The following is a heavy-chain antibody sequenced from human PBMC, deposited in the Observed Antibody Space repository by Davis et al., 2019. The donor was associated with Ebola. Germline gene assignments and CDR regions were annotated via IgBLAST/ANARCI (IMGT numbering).Heavy chain of an antibody. CDR3: AKDPGALYYDFWSGYNDY. CDR2: IRGSGGST. Sequence: GGSLRLSCAASGFTFSSYAMSWVRQAPGKGLEWVSAIRGSGGSTYYADSVKGRFTISRDNSKNTLYLQMNSLRAEDTAVYYCAKDPGALYYDFWSGYNDYWGQGTLVTVSS. J-gene: IGHJ4*02. V-gene: IGHV3-23*01. CDR1: GFTFSSYA. D-gene: IGHD3-3*01.